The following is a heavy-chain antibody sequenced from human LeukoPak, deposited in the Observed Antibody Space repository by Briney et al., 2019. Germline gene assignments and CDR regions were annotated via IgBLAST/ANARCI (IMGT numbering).Heavy chain of an antibody. CDR3: ARDILATSIAAPYY. V-gene: IGHV4-34*01. CDR1: GGSFSGYY. D-gene: IGHD6-13*01. Sequence: SETLSLTCAVYGGSFSGYYWSWIRQPPGKGLEWIGEINHSGSTYYNPSLKSRVTISVDTSKNQFSLKLSSVTAADTAVYYCARDILATSIAAPYYWGQGTLVTVSS. J-gene: IGHJ4*02. CDR2: INHSGST.